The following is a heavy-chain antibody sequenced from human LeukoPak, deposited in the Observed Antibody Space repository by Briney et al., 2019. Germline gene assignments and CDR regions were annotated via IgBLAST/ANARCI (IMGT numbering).Heavy chain of an antibody. CDR2: SRNKADSYTT. CDR1: GFTFSAHY. D-gene: IGHD3-16*01. V-gene: IGHV3-72*01. CDR3: ANFFGDNFGY. Sequence: EGSLRLSCAASGFTFSAHYMDWVRQAPGKGLEWIGRSRNKADSYTTEYAASVEGRFTISRDDAKNSLFLQMSSLKTEDTAVYYCANFFGDNFGYWGQGTLVTVSS. J-gene: IGHJ4*02.